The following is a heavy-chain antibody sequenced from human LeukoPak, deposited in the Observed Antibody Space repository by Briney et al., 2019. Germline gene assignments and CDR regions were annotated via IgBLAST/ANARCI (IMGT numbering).Heavy chain of an antibody. J-gene: IGHJ4*02. D-gene: IGHD3-22*01. CDR3: TTYYDSGPSKD. CDR2: ISSSSSYI. V-gene: IGHV3-21*04. CDR1: GFTFSSYS. Sequence: GGSLRLSCAASGFTFSSYSMNWVHQAPGKGLEWVSSISSSSSYIYYADSVKGRFTISRDNAKNSLYLQMNSLRAEDTAMYYCTTYYDSGPSKDWGQGTLVTVSS.